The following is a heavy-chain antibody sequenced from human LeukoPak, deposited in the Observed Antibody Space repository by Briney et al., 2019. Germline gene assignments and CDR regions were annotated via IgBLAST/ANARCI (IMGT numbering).Heavy chain of an antibody. J-gene: IGHJ4*02. Sequence: PSETLSLTRNVSGDYITTTNYYWAWIRQPPGKGLEWIASVFYSGTTYYNPSLKSRVVISVDTSRKQISLRLSSVTATDTAIYYCARRSRLYKHETTGYHDSWGQGTLVTVSS. CDR1: GDYITTTNYY. CDR3: ARRSRLYKHETTGYHDS. D-gene: IGHD3-9*01. V-gene: IGHV4-39*01. CDR2: VFYSGTT.